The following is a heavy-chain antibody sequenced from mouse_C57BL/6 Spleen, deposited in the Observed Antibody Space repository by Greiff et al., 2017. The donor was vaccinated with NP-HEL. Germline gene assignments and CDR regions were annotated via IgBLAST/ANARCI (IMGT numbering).Heavy chain of an antibody. CDR1: GYTFTSYW. J-gene: IGHJ4*01. CDR2: IYPGSGST. CDR3: ARRVITTVVATDAMDY. D-gene: IGHD1-1*01. Sequence: QVQLQQPGAELVKPGASVKMSCKASGYTFTSYWITWVKQRPGQGLEWIGDIYPGSGSTNYYEKFKSKATLTVDTSSSTAYMQLSSLTSEDSAVYYCARRVITTVVATDAMDYWGQGTSVTVSS. V-gene: IGHV1-55*01.